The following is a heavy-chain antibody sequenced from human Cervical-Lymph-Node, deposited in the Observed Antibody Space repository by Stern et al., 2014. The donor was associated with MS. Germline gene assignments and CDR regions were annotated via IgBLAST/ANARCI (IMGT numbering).Heavy chain of an antibody. CDR3: AREKSGWFPLDK. CDR2: LDLAGDT. J-gene: IGHJ4*02. CDR1: DGSITSGIYY. Sequence: QVQLQESGPGLVEPSQTPSLTCTVTDGSITSGIYYWSWVRQPAGEGLEWIGRLDLAGDTDSNPSLRVRATVPAHTSKNHFSRELRSVTAADTAMYYCAREKSGWFPLDKWGQGTLVTVSS. D-gene: IGHD6-19*01. V-gene: IGHV4-61*02.